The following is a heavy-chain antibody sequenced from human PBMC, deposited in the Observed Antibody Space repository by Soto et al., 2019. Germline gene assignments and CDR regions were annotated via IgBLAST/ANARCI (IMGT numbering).Heavy chain of an antibody. CDR1: GGSISSGGYY. Sequence: SETLSLTCTVSGGSISSGGYYWSWIRQHPGKGLEWIGYIYYSGSTYYNPSLKSRVTISVDTSKNQFSLKLSSVTAADTAVYYCARDRNVLLWFGEWSPDVFDIWGQGTMVTVSS. J-gene: IGHJ3*02. V-gene: IGHV4-31*03. CDR2: IYYSGST. CDR3: ARDRNVLLWFGEWSPDVFDI. D-gene: IGHD3-10*01.